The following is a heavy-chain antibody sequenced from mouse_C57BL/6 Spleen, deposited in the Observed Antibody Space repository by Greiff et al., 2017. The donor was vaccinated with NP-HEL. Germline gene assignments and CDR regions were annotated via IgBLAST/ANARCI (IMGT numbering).Heavy chain of an antibody. J-gene: IGHJ1*03. CDR2: IHPNSCST. CDR3: SRPGTYWYFDV. Sequence: PGHGLEWIGMIHPNSCSTNYNAKFKSKATQTVDKSSSTAYMQLSSLTSEDSAVYYCSRPGTYWYFDVWGTGTTVTVSS. V-gene: IGHV1-64*01.